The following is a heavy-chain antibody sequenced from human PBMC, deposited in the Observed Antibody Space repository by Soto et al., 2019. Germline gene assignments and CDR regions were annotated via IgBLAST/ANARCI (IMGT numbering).Heavy chain of an antibody. CDR3: AREDVDILATSDLTFDY. Sequence: EVQLVESGGGLVQPGGSLRLSCAASGFTFSSYSMNWVRQAPGKGLEWVSYISSSSSTIYYADSVKGRFTISRDNAKNSLYLQMNSLRDEDTAVYYCAREDVDILATSDLTFDYWGQGTLVTVSS. CDR1: GFTFSSYS. D-gene: IGHD5-12*01. V-gene: IGHV3-48*02. J-gene: IGHJ4*02. CDR2: ISSSSSTI.